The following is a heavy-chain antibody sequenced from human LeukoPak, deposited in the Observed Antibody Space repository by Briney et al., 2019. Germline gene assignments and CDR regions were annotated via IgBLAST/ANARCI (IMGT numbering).Heavy chain of an antibody. Sequence: PGGSLRLSCAASGFTFSSYSMNWVRQAPGKGLEWVSSISSSSSYIYYADSVEGRFTISRDNAKNSLYLQMNSLRAEDTAVYYCARVRDSSGSFDYWGQGTLVTVSS. CDR3: ARVRDSSGSFDY. V-gene: IGHV3-21*04. CDR2: ISSSSSYI. D-gene: IGHD3-22*01. J-gene: IGHJ4*02. CDR1: GFTFSSYS.